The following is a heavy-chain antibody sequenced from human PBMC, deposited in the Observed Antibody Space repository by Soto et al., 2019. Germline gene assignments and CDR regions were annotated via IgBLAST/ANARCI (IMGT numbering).Heavy chain of an antibody. J-gene: IGHJ5*02. CDR2: ISSNGGST. D-gene: IGHD3-9*01. Sequence: GGSLRLSCAASGFTFSSYAMSWVRQAPGKGLEWVSAISSNGGSTYYANSVKGRFTISRDNSKNTRYLQMGSLRAEDMAVYYCARGLRYFDWSSNWFDPWGQGTLVTVSS. CDR1: GFTFSSYA. CDR3: ARGLRYFDWSSNWFDP. V-gene: IGHV3-64*01.